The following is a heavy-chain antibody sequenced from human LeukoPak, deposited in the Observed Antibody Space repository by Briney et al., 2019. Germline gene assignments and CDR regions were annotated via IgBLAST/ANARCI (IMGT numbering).Heavy chain of an antibody. D-gene: IGHD6-13*01. J-gene: IGHJ5*02. V-gene: IGHV4-31*03. CDR2: IYYSGST. CDR1: GGSISSGGYY. CDR3: ARGGIAAAGDWFDP. Sequence: PSQTLSLTCTVSGGSISSGGYYWSWIRQHPGKGLAWIGYIYYSGSTYYNPSLKSRVTISVDTSKNQFSLKLSSVTAADTAVYYCARGGIAAAGDWFDPWGQGTLVTVSS.